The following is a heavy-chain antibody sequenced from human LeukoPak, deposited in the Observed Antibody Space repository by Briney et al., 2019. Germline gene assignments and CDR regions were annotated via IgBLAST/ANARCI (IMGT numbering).Heavy chain of an antibody. Sequence: SVKVSCKASGYTFTSYGISWVRQAPGQGLEWMGGIIPIFGTANYAQKFQGRVTITADESTSTAYMELSSLRSEDTAVYYCARDVFREYCSGGSCYFDYWGQGTLVTVSS. CDR3: ARDVFREYCSGGSCYFDY. CDR2: IIPIFGTA. CDR1: GYTFTSYG. J-gene: IGHJ4*02. V-gene: IGHV1-69*13. D-gene: IGHD2-15*01.